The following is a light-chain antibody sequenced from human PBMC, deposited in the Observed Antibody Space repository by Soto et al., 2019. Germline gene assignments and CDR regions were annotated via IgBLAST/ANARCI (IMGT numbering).Light chain of an antibody. J-gene: IGKJ1*01. CDR3: LQDYNYPRT. CDR2: AAS. CDR1: QGISND. Sequence: AIQMTQSPSSLSASVGDRVTITCRVSQGISNDLGWYQQKPGKAPKLLIYAASTLPSGVPSRFSGSGSATDFTLTISSLQPEDFATYDCLQDYNYPRTFGQGTKVDI. V-gene: IGKV1-6*01.